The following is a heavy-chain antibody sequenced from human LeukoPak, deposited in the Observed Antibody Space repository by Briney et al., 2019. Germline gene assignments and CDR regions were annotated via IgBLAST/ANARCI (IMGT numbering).Heavy chain of an antibody. CDR2: IIPIFGTA. J-gene: IGHJ6*02. CDR3: ARALELGYCSGGSCRSQVKANYYYGMDV. Sequence: GASVKVSCKASGGTFSSYAICWVRQAPGQGLEWMGGIIPIFGTANYAQKFQGRVTITADESTSTAYMELSSLRSEDTAVYYCARALELGYCSGGSCRSQVKANYYYGMDVWGQGTTVTVSS. V-gene: IGHV1-69*13. D-gene: IGHD2-15*01. CDR1: GGTFSSYA.